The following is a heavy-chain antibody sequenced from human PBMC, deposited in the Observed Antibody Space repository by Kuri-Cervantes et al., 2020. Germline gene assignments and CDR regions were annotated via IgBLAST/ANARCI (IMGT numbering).Heavy chain of an antibody. J-gene: IGHJ4*02. V-gene: IGHV1-18*01. CDR1: GYKFTSYG. D-gene: IGHD3-22*01. CDR3: ARDGPDRSGYYLDS. CDR2: ISAYDGQT. Sequence: ASVKVSCKASGYKFTSYGVSWVRQAPGQGLEWIGYISAYDGQTNYEQKFQGRATMTTDTSTSTAYMELRSLRSDDTAVYYCARDGPDRSGYYLDSWGQGTLVTVSS.